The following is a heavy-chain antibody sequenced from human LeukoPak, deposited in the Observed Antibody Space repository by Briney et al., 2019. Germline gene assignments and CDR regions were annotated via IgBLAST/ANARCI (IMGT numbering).Heavy chain of an antibody. CDR2: IYYSGST. D-gene: IGHD3-10*01. Sequence: PSETLSLTCTVSGGSISSSSYYWGWIRQPPGTGLEWIGSIYYSGSTYYNPSLKSRVTISVDTSKNQFSLKLSSVTAADAAVYYCARRETYYYGSGSYYNDYWGQGTLVTVSS. CDR1: GGSISSSSYY. V-gene: IGHV4-39*01. J-gene: IGHJ4*02. CDR3: ARRETYYYGSGSYYNDY.